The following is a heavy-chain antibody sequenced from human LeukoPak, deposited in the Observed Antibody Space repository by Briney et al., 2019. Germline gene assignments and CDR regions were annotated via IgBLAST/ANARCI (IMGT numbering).Heavy chain of an antibody. Sequence: PSETLSLTRTVSGGSISSYYWSWIRQPAGKGLEWIGRIYTSGSTNYNPSLKSRVTMSVDTSKNQFSLKLSSVTAADTAVYYCARDYCSGGSCYSSYYYYGMDVWGQGTTVTVSS. CDR2: IYTSGST. CDR3: ARDYCSGGSCYSSYYYYGMDV. D-gene: IGHD2-15*01. CDR1: GGSISSYY. V-gene: IGHV4-4*07. J-gene: IGHJ6*02.